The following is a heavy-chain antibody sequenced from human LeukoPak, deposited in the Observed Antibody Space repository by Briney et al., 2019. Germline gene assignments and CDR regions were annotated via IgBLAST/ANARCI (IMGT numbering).Heavy chain of an antibody. CDR2: INHSGST. Sequence: SETLSLTCAVYGGSFSAYYWSWIRQPPGKGLEWIGDINHSGSTNYKPSLKSRVTISVDTSKNQFSLKLSSVTAADTAVYYCASTGVYGANDAFDIWGQGTMVTVSS. J-gene: IGHJ3*02. D-gene: IGHD6-13*01. CDR3: ASTGVYGANDAFDI. CDR1: GGSFSAYY. V-gene: IGHV4-34*01.